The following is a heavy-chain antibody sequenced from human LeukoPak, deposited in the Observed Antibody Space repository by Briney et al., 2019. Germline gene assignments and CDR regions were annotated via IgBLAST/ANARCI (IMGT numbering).Heavy chain of an antibody. CDR3: ARGLYSSSWNGDDY. J-gene: IGHJ4*02. CDR2: IWYDGSNK. Sequence: GGSLRLSCAASGFTFSSYGMHWVRPAPGKGLEWVAVIWYDGSNKYYADSVKGRFTISRDNSKNTLYLQMNSLRAEDTAVYYCARGLYSSSWNGDDYWGQGTLVTVSS. D-gene: IGHD6-13*01. CDR1: GFTFSSYG. V-gene: IGHV3-33*01.